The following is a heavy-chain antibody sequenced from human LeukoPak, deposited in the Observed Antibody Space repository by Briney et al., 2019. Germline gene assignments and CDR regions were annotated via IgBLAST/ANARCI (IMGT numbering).Heavy chain of an antibody. J-gene: IGHJ4*02. CDR2: IYYSGST. D-gene: IGHD3-3*01. CDR3: TRENRPFCPFAF. V-gene: IGHV4-59*01. Sequence: PSETLSLTCSVSGGSISSYYWSWIRQPPGKGLEWIGYIYYSGSTKYNPSLKSRVTISVDTSKNQFSLKLSSVTAADTALYYCTRENRPFCPFAFWGQGVLVTVSS. CDR1: GGSISSYY.